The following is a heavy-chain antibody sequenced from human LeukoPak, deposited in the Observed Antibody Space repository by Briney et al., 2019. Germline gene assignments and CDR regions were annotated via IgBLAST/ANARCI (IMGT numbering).Heavy chain of an antibody. Sequence: PGGSLRLSCAASGFTFSSYSMNWARQAPGKGLEWVSYISSSSSTIYYADSVKGRFTISRDNAKNSLYLQMNSLRAEDTAVYYCAREAPRGTSSNPYYFDSWGQGTLVTVSS. CDR1: GFTFSSYS. CDR2: ISSSSSTI. V-gene: IGHV3-48*04. D-gene: IGHD6-6*01. CDR3: AREAPRGTSSNPYYFDS. J-gene: IGHJ4*02.